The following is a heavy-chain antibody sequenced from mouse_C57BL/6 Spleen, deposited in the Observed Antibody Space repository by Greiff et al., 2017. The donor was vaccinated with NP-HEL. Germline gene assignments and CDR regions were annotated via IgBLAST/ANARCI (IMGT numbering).Heavy chain of an antibody. CDR1: GYTFTSYW. J-gene: IGHJ4*01. V-gene: IGHV1-5*01. CDR3: TKNYYGSNYGAMDY. CDR2: IYPGNSDT. Sequence: VQLKQSGTVLARPGASVKMSCKTSGYTFTSYWMHWVKQRPGQGLEWIGAIYPGNSDTSYNQKFKGKAKLTAVTSASTAYMELSSLTNEDSAVYYCTKNYYGSNYGAMDYWGQGTSVTVSS. D-gene: IGHD1-1*01.